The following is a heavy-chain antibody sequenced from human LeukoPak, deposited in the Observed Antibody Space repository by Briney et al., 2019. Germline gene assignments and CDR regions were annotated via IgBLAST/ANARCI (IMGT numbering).Heavy chain of an antibody. Sequence: SETLSLTCTVSGGSISSYYWSWIRQPPGKGLEWIGYIYYSGSTNYNPSLKSRVTISVDTSKNQFSLKLTSVTAADTAVYYCARRFRHKYSNSPSNYYYYMDVWGKGTTVTVSS. CDR3: ARRFRHKYSNSPSNYYYYMDV. V-gene: IGHV4-59*01. J-gene: IGHJ6*03. CDR1: GGSISSYY. CDR2: IYYSGST. D-gene: IGHD6-6*01.